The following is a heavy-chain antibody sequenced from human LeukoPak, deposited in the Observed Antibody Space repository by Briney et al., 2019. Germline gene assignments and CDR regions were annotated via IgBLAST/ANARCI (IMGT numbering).Heavy chain of an antibody. D-gene: IGHD6-13*01. CDR3: ARGSSWSRIFDY. CDR1: GGSISSYY. CDR2: IYYSGST. Sequence: PSETLSLTCTVSGGSISSYYWSWIRQPPGKGLEWIGYIYYSGSTNYNPSLKSRVTISVDTSKNQFSLKLSSVTAADTAVYYCARGSSWSRIFDYWGQGTLVTVSS. V-gene: IGHV4-59*01. J-gene: IGHJ4*02.